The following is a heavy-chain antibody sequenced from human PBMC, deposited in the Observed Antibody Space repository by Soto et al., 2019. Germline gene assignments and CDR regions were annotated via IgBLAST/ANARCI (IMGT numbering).Heavy chain of an antibody. J-gene: IGHJ3*02. Sequence: GGSLRLSCAASGFTFSSYSMNWVRQAPGKGLEWVSYISSSSSTIYYADSVKGRFTISRDNAKNSLYLQMNSLRAEDTAVYYCATDCSGGSCYPAFDIWGQGTMVTVSS. D-gene: IGHD2-15*01. V-gene: IGHV3-48*01. CDR2: ISSSSSTI. CDR3: ATDCSGGSCYPAFDI. CDR1: GFTFSSYS.